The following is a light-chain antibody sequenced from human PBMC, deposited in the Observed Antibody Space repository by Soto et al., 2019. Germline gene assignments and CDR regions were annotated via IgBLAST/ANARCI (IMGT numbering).Light chain of an antibody. CDR3: RSYAGSRNV. J-gene: IGLJ6*01. V-gene: IGLV2-8*01. CDR1: SSDVGGYNY. CDR2: EVN. Sequence: QSALTQPPSASVSPGQSVAISGTGTSSDVGGYNYVSWYQQHPGKAPKLMIYEVNTRPSGVPDRFSGSKSGNTASLTVTGLQDEDEADYYCRSYAGSRNVFGTGTQLTVL.